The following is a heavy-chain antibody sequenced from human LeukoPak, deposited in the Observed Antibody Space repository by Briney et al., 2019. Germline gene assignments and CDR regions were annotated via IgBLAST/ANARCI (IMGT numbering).Heavy chain of an antibody. CDR3: ARAGYCSGGSCYGYFDY. Sequence: PSETLSLTCTVSGGSISSSSYYWGWIRQPPGKGLEWIGSIYYSGSTYYNPSLKSRVTISVDTSKNQFSLKLSSVTAADTAVYYCARAGYCSGGSCYGYFDYWGQGTLVTVSS. V-gene: IGHV4-39*07. D-gene: IGHD2-15*01. CDR2: IYYSGST. CDR1: GGSISSSSYY. J-gene: IGHJ4*02.